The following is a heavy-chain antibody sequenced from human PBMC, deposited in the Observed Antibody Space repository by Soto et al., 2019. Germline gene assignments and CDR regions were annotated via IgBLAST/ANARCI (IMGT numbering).Heavy chain of an antibody. Sequence: EVQLVESGGGLVQPGGSLKLSCAASGFTFSGSAVHWVRQASGQGLEWVGRIRSKANGYATTFAASVKGRFTISRDDSTNTAYLQMDSLKTEDTAVYYCTCDPPHADALPWFDPWGQGTLVTVSS. CDR1: GFTFSGSA. CDR3: TCDPPHADALPWFDP. J-gene: IGHJ5*02. CDR2: IRSKANGYAT. D-gene: IGHD2-2*01. V-gene: IGHV3-73*01.